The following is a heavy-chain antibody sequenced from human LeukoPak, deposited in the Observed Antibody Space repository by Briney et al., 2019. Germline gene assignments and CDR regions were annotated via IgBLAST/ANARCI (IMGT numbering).Heavy chain of an antibody. Sequence: GGSLRLSCAASGFTFSSYAMSWVRQAPGKGLEWVSAISGSGGSTYYADSVKGRFTISRDNAKNSLYLQMNSLRAEDTAVYYCARDLNWETYWGQGTLVTVSS. CDR1: GFTFSSYA. CDR3: ARDLNWETY. J-gene: IGHJ4*02. CDR2: ISGSGGST. V-gene: IGHV3-23*01. D-gene: IGHD7-27*01.